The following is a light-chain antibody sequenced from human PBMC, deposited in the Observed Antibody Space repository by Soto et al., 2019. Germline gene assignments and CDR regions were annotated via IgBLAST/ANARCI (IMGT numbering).Light chain of an antibody. J-gene: IGKJ2*01. V-gene: IGKV3-20*01. Sequence: EIVLTQSPGTLSLSPGERATLSCRASQSVSSTYLAWYQQNPGQAPRLLIYGASSRATGIPDRFSGSGSGTDFTLTIRRLEPEDFAVYFCQQYGSSSYTFGQGTKVEIK. CDR2: GAS. CDR1: QSVSSTY. CDR3: QQYGSSSYT.